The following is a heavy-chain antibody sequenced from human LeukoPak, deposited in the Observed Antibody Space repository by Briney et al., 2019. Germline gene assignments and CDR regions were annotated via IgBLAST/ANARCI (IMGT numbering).Heavy chain of an antibody. CDR3: ARVHLELGMDV. CDR2: IYYSGST. J-gene: IGHJ6*02. CDR1: GGSISSSSYY. D-gene: IGHD1-7*01. Sequence: SETLSLTCTVSGGSISSSSYYWGWIRQPPGKGLEWIGSIYYSGSTYYNPSLKSRVTISVDTSKNQFSLKLSSVTAADTAVYYCARVHLELGMDVWGQGTTVTVSS. V-gene: IGHV4-39*07.